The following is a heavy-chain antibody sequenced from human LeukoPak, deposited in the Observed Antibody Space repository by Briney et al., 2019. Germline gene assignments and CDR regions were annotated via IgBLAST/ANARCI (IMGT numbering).Heavy chain of an antibody. D-gene: IGHD2-2*01. V-gene: IGHV3-30*18. Sequence: PGRSLRLSCAASGFSFSDSGMHWVRQAPGKGLEWVAVIWYGENNKYYADSVKGRFTISRDNSKNTLYLQMNSLRAEDTAVYYCAKGATSCSSTSCPDAFDIWGQGTMVTVSS. CDR1: GFSFSDSG. CDR2: IWYGENNK. CDR3: AKGATSCSSTSCPDAFDI. J-gene: IGHJ3*02.